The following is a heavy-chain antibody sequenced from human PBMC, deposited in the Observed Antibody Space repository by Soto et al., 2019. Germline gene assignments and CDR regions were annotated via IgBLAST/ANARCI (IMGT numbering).Heavy chain of an antibody. CDR1: GFTSSSYG. Sequence: QVQLMESGGSVLQPGRSLRLSCAASGFTSSSYGMHWVRQAPGKGLEWVTIISNDGSIQYYGDSVKGRFTVSRDNSKNTLFLEMNSLTAEDTATYYCAKDRRDGSGTFSRCFGMDVWGQGTTVTVSS. V-gene: IGHV3-30*18. J-gene: IGHJ6*02. CDR3: AKDRRDGSGTFSRCFGMDV. D-gene: IGHD2-15*01. CDR2: ISNDGSIQ.